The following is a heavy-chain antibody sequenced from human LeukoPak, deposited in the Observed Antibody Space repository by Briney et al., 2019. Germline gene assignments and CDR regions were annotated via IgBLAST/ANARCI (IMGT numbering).Heavy chain of an antibody. CDR3: AGGGGYSYGPTDY. J-gene: IGHJ4*02. CDR1: GFTFSGYW. CDR2: INSDGSST. D-gene: IGHD5-18*01. Sequence: GGSLRLSCAASGFTFSGYWMHWVRQAPGKGLVWVSRINSDGSSTTYADSVKGRFTISRDNAKNTLYLQMNSLRAEDTAVYYCAGGGGYSYGPTDYWGQGTLVTVSS. V-gene: IGHV3-74*01.